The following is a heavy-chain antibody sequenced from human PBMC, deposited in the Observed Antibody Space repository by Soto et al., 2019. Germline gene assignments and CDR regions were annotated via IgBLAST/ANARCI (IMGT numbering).Heavy chain of an antibody. CDR2: INQDRSEK. V-gene: IGHV3-7*01. CDR3: SRSLNA. D-gene: IGHD2-8*01. CDR1: GFTFSTYW. J-gene: IGHJ5*02. Sequence: EVQLMESGGGLVQPGGSLRLSCAASGFTFSTYWMDWVRQTPGKGLEWVANINQDRSEKNYVDSVKGRFTISRDNAKNSLYLQMSSLTAGDSALYYCSRSLNAWGQGTLVTVSS.